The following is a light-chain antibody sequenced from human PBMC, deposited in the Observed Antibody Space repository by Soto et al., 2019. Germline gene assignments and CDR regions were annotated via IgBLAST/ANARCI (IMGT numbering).Light chain of an antibody. CDR2: DVS. J-gene: IGLJ1*01. CDR1: SSDFGGYNY. Sequence: QSVLTQPRSVSGSPGPSVTISCTGTSSDFGGYNYVSWYQQHPGKAPKLMIYDVSKRPSGVPDRFSGSKSGNTASLTISGLQAEDEADYYCCSYAGSYTSLYVFGTGTKVTVL. V-gene: IGLV2-11*01. CDR3: CSYAGSYTSLYV.